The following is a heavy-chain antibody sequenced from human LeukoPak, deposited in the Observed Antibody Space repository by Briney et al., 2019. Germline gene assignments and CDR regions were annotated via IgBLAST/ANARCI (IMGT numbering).Heavy chain of an antibody. Sequence: SETLSLTCAVSGGSISSSNWWHWVRQPPGKGLEWIGEIYHSGSTTYNPSLKSRVTISVDKSKNQFSLRLDSVTAADTAVYYCARDLQTLAAAYWGQGTLVTVSS. D-gene: IGHD6-25*01. CDR1: GGSISSSNW. V-gene: IGHV4-4*02. J-gene: IGHJ4*02. CDR3: ARDLQTLAAAY. CDR2: IYHSGST.